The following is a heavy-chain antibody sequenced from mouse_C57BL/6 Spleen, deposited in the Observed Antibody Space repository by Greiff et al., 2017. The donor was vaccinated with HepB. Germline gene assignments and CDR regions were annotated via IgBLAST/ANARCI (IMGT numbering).Heavy chain of an antibody. CDR3: ARYGTTVVPYFDY. CDR2: IRNKANGYTT. CDR1: GFTFTDYY. V-gene: IGHV7-3*01. D-gene: IGHD1-1*01. J-gene: IGHJ2*01. Sequence: EVKLVESGGGLVQPGGSLSLSCAASGFTFTDYYMSWVRQPPGKALEWLGFIRNKANGYTTEYSASVKGRFTISRDNSQSILYLQMNALRAEDSATYYGARYGTTVVPYFDYWGQGTTLTVSS.